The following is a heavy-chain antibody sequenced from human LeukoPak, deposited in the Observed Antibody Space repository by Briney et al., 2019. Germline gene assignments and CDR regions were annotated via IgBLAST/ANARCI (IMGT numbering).Heavy chain of an antibody. CDR3: AREVAAAGSPFDY. Sequence: GGSLRLPCAASGFTFSSYEMNWVRQAPGRGLEWVSYISSSGSTIYYADSVKGRFTISRDNAKNSLYLQMNSLRAEDTAVYYCAREVAAAGSPFDYWGQGTLVTVSS. J-gene: IGHJ4*02. CDR1: GFTFSSYE. D-gene: IGHD6-13*01. CDR2: ISSSGSTI. V-gene: IGHV3-48*03.